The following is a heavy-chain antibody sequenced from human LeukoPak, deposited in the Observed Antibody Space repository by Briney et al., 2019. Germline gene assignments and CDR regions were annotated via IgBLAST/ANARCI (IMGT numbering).Heavy chain of an antibody. CDR3: ARDYCSGGSCYSDY. CDR2: IYSGGNT. J-gene: IGHJ4*02. Sequence: GGSLRLSCAASGFTFDDYAMHWVRQAPGKGLEWVSVIYSGGNTYYADSVKGRFTISRDNSKNTLYLQMDRLRAEDTAVYYCARDYCSGGSCYSDYWGQGTLVTVSS. CDR1: GFTFDDYA. D-gene: IGHD2-15*01. V-gene: IGHV3-66*01.